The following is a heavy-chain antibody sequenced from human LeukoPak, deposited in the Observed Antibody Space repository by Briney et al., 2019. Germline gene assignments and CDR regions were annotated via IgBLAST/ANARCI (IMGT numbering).Heavy chain of an antibody. D-gene: IGHD3-10*01. Sequence: GGSLRLSCVASGFTFSSNGMHWVRQAPGKGLGWVTFIQYDGSKKYYADSVKGRFTISRDNSKNTLYLEMNSLRAEDTAVYYCAKDIGSYYDYWGQGTLVTVSS. CDR3: AKDIGSYYDY. CDR1: GFTFSSNG. V-gene: IGHV3-30*02. CDR2: IQYDGSKK. J-gene: IGHJ4*02.